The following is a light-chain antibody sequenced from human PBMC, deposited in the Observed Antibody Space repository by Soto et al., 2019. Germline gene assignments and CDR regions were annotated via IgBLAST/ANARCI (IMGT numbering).Light chain of an antibody. CDR3: SSYTGSSTPWV. CDR2: GVS. CDR1: SSDVGAYNY. V-gene: IGLV2-14*01. Sequence: QSALTQPASVSGSPGQSITISCTGTSSDVGAYNYVSWYQQHPGKAPKLMISGVSNRPSGVSNRFSGSKSGNTASLTISWVQADHEADYYCSSYTGSSTPWVFGGGAKLTV. J-gene: IGLJ3*02.